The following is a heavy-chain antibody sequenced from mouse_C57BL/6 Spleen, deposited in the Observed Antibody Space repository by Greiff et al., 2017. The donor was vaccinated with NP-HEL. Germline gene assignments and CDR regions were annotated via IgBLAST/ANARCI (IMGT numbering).Heavy chain of an antibody. D-gene: IGHD2-4*01. J-gene: IGHJ2*01. V-gene: IGHV3-6*01. Sequence: EVQLQESGPGLVKPSQSLSLTCSVTGYSITSGYYWNWIRQFPGNKLEWMGYISYDGSNNYNPSLKNRISITRDTSKNQFFLKLNSVTTEDTATYYCARDRYYDYDGGFDYWGQGTTLTVSS. CDR2: ISYDGSN. CDR1: GYSITSGYY. CDR3: ARDRYYDYDGGFDY.